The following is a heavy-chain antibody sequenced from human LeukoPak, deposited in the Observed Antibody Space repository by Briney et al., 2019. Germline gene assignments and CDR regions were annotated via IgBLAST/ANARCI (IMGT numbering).Heavy chain of an antibody. CDR3: ARGGLAGATPDY. CDR2: VNNDGTVT. D-gene: IGHD1-26*01. Sequence: GGSLRLSCAASGFTFNNYWIHWVRQAPGKGLVWVSFVNNDGTVTDYAGSVKGRFTMSRDSAKNMLYLQMNSLRAEDTAIYYCARGGLAGATPDYWGQGALVTVSS. CDR1: GFTFNNYW. V-gene: IGHV3-74*01. J-gene: IGHJ4*02.